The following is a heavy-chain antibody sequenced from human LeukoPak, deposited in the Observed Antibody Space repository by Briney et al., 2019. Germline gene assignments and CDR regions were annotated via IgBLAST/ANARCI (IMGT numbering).Heavy chain of an antibody. Sequence: ASETLSLTCTVSGGSIISYFWSWIRQPPGKGPEWIGYIFDGGTTNYNPSTNYNPSLKSRVTVSLDTSKNHFSLKLSSVTAADTAVYFCARGGVTTIAQYDYWGQGILVTVSS. D-gene: IGHD5-12*01. CDR3: ARGGVTTIAQYDY. CDR2: IFDGGTTNYNPST. V-gene: IGHV4-59*01. CDR1: GGSIISYF. J-gene: IGHJ4*02.